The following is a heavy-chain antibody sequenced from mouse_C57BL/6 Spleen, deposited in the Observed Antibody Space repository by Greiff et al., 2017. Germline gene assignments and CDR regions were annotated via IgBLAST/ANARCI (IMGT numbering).Heavy chain of an antibody. D-gene: IGHD2-4*01. V-gene: IGHV14-4*01. J-gene: IGHJ3*01. CDR2: IDPENGDT. CDR1: GFNIKDDY. CDR3: TKDYDYDAWFAY. Sequence: VQLQQSGAELVRPGASVKLSCTASGFNIKDDYMHWVKQRPEQGLEWIGWIDPENGDTEYASKFQGKATITAATSSNTAYLQLSSLTSEDTAVYYCTKDYDYDAWFAYWGQGTLVTVSA.